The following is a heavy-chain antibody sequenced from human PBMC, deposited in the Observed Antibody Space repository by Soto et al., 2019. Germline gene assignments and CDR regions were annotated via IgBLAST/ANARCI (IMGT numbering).Heavy chain of an antibody. J-gene: IGHJ6*02. Sequence: QVQLVQSGAEVKKPGSSVKVSCKASGGTFSSYAISWVRQAPGQGLEWMGGIIPIFGTANYAQKFQGRVTITADESTSTAYMELSSLRSEDTAVYYCARGEVITQSYYYCGMAVWGQGTTVTVSS. CDR2: IIPIFGTA. CDR3: ARGEVITQSYYYCGMAV. D-gene: IGHD3-22*01. CDR1: GGTFSSYA. V-gene: IGHV1-69*01.